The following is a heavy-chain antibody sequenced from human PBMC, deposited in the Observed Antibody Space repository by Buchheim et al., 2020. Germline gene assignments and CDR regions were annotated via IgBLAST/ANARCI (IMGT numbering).Heavy chain of an antibody. CDR1: GGSFSGYY. V-gene: IGHV4-34*01. J-gene: IGHJ6*02. CDR3: ARDNGYCTNGVCYDYGMDV. D-gene: IGHD2-8*01. Sequence: QVQLQQWGAGLLKPSETLSLTCAVYGGSFSGYYWSWIRQPPGKGLEWIGEINHSGSTNYNPSLKNRVTISVDTSKNQFSLKLSSVTAADTAVYYCARDNGYCTNGVCYDYGMDVWGQGTT. CDR2: INHSGST.